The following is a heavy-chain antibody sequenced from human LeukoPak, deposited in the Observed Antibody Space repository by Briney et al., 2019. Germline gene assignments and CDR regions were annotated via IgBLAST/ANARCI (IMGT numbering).Heavy chain of an antibody. CDR2: INHSGST. CDR3: ARGRPLTTPYYFDY. V-gene: IGHV4-34*01. D-gene: IGHD3-9*01. J-gene: IGHJ4*02. CDR1: GGSFSGYY. Sequence: PSETLSLTCAVYGGSFSGYYWSWIRQPPGKGLEWIGEINHSGSTNYNPSLKSRVTISVDTSKNQFSLKLSSVTAADTAVYYCARGRPLTTPYYFDYWGQGTLVTVSS.